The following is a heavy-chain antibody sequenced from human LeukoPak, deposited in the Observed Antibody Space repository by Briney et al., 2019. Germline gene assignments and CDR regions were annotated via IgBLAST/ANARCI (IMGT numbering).Heavy chain of an antibody. V-gene: IGHV3-23*01. CDR1: GFTFSDYA. CDR3: VKQVWNSVSYYQFDF. CDR2: ISGTGGNT. D-gene: IGHD3-22*01. Sequence: PGGSLRLSCAASGFTFSDYAMTWVRQAPGKGLEWVSTISGTGGNTYVADLLKGRFTISRDNSKNTVYLQINSLRVEDTALYYCVKQVWNSVSYYQFDFWGQGTLVTVSS. J-gene: IGHJ4*02.